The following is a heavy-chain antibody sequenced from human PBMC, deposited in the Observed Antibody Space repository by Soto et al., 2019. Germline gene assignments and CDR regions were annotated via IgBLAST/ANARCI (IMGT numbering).Heavy chain of an antibody. J-gene: IGHJ5*02. CDR3: ARVYRSSGWDHNWFDP. CDR1: GGSFSGYY. D-gene: IGHD6-19*01. V-gene: IGHV4-34*01. CDR2: INHSGST. Sequence: SETLSLTCAVYGGSFSGYYWSWIRQPPGKGLEWIGEINHSGSTNYNPSLKSRVTISVDTSKNQFSLKLSSVTAADTAVYYCARVYRSSGWDHNWFDPWGQGTLVTSPQ.